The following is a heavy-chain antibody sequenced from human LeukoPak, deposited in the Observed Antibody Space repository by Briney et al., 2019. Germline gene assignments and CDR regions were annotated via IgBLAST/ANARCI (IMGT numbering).Heavy chain of an antibody. Sequence: ASVKVSCKASGYTFTSYYMHWVRQAPGQGLEWMGIINPSGGSTTYAPKFQGRVTMTRDTSTTTVSMELNSLKTEDTAVYYCARDVSSGWYNSGAFHIWGQGPMVIVSS. CDR2: INPSGGST. CDR1: GYTFTSYY. V-gene: IGHV1-46*01. J-gene: IGHJ3*02. CDR3: ARDVSSGWYNSGAFHI. D-gene: IGHD6-19*01.